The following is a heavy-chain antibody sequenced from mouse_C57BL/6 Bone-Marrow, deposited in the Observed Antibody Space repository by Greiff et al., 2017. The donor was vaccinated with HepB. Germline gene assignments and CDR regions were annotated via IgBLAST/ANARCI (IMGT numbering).Heavy chain of an antibody. Sequence: QVQLQQPGAELVKPGASVKLSCKASGYTFTSYWMHWVKQRPGQGLEWIGMIHPNSGSTNYNEKFKSKATLTVDKSSSTAYMQLSSLTSEDSAVYYCARGKYDDYDVAYWGQGTLVTVSA. CDR1: GYTFTSYW. J-gene: IGHJ3*01. V-gene: IGHV1-64*01. CDR2: IHPNSGST. CDR3: ARGKYDDYDVAY. D-gene: IGHD2-4*01.